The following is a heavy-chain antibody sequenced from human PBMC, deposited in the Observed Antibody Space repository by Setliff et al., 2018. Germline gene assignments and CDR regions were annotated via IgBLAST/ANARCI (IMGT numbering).Heavy chain of an antibody. Sequence: PSETLSLTCTVAGYSISSGYIWGWIRQPPGKGLEWVGNIGHTGSINYNPSLKSRLTISRDTSKNQVSLKLNSVTATDTAVYYCARDLGHGGDSDYWGQGIQVTVSS. CDR3: ARDLGHGGDSDY. CDR1: GYSISSGYI. CDR2: IGHTGSI. V-gene: IGHV4-38-2*02. J-gene: IGHJ4*02. D-gene: IGHD2-21*02.